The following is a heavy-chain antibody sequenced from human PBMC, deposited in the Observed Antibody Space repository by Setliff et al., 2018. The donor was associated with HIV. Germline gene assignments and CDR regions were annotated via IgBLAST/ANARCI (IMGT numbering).Heavy chain of an antibody. Sequence: PSETLSLTCNVSGDSISSGRYFWTWIRQPPGKGLEWIGYISDSGKTHYNPSLKSRVTISADTSKSQFSLNLSSVTAADTAVYYCARKNRGAPAPFDYWGQGTLVTVSS. CDR2: ISDSGKT. CDR3: ARKNRGAPAPFDY. J-gene: IGHJ4*02. D-gene: IGHD6-25*01. CDR1: GDSISSGRYF. V-gene: IGHV4-39*01.